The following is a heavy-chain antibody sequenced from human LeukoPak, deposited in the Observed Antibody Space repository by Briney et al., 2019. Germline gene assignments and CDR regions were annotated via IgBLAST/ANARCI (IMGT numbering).Heavy chain of an antibody. Sequence: PSETLSLTCTVSGGSISSGDYYWSWIRQPPGKGLEWIGYIYYSGSTYYNPSLKSRVTISVDTSKNQFSLKLSSVTAADTAVYYCARDQVIESVYSSHHYFDYWGQGTLVTVSS. CDR2: IYYSGST. CDR1: GGSISSGDYY. V-gene: IGHV4-30-4*01. D-gene: IGHD4-11*01. CDR3: ARDQVIESVYSSHHYFDY. J-gene: IGHJ4*02.